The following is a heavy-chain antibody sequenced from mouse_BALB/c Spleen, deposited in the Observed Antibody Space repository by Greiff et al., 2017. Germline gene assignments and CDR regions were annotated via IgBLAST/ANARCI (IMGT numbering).Heavy chain of an antibody. CDR2: IDTSDSYT. CDR3: ARLSDYGSYFDY. CDR1: GYTFTDYW. Sequence: QVQLHQPGAELVMPGASVKMSCKASGYTFTDYWMHWVKQRPGQGLEWIGAIDTSDSYTSYNQKFKGKATLTVDESSSTAYMQLSSLTSEDSAVYYCARLSDYGSYFDYWGQGTTLTVSS. D-gene: IGHD2-4*01. J-gene: IGHJ2*01. V-gene: IGHV1-69*01.